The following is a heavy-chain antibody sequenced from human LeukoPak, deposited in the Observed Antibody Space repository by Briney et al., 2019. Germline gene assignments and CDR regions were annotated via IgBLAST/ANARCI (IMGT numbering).Heavy chain of an antibody. D-gene: IGHD6-19*01. J-gene: IGHJ5*02. Sequence: SETLSLTCTVSGGSISSYYWSWLRQPPGKGLEWIGYIYYSGSTNYNPSLKSRVTISVDTSKNQFSLKLSSVTAADTAVYYCARVVKGIAVAGTWFDPWGQGTLVTVSS. V-gene: IGHV4-59*12. CDR2: IYYSGST. CDR3: ARVVKGIAVAGTWFDP. CDR1: GGSISSYY.